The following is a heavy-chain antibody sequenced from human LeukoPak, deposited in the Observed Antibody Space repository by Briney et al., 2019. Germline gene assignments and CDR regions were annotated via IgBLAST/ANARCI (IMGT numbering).Heavy chain of an antibody. Sequence: YYSGSTNYNPSLKSRVTISVDTSKNQFSLKLSSVTAADTAVYYCARGVVPAGTYYYYYMDVWGKGTTVTVSS. J-gene: IGHJ6*03. CDR2: YYSGST. V-gene: IGHV4-59*09. D-gene: IGHD2-2*01. CDR3: ARGVVPAGTYYYYYMDV.